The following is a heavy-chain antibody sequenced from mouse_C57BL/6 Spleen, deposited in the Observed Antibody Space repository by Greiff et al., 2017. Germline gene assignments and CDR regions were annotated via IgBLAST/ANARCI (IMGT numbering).Heavy chain of an antibody. CDR3: TIDWNDYGPRDFDV. V-gene: IGHV5-9-1*02. D-gene: IGHD1-1*01. CDR1: GFTFSSYA. J-gene: IGHJ1*03. Sequence: EVKLVASGEGLVKPGGSLKLSCAASGFTFSSYAMSWVRQTPEQRLEWVAYISSGGDYIYYADTVKGRFTISRDNARNTLYLQSSSLKSADTAKYYCTIDWNDYGPRDFDVWGTGTTVTVSS. CDR2: ISSGGDYI.